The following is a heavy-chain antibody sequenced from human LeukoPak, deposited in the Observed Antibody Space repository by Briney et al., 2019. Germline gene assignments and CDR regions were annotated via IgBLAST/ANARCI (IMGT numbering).Heavy chain of an antibody. D-gene: IGHD5-12*01. V-gene: IGHV4-4*02. CDR2: IYRSGST. CDR3: ARNMGYEGFDP. J-gene: IGHJ5*02. Sequence: SGTLSLTCVVSGGSISSNTWWSWVRQPPNKGLEWIGEIYRSGSTNYNPSLKSRVSVSIDKSKNQFSLKLSSVTAADTAVYYCARNMGYEGFDPWGQGTLVTVSS. CDR1: GGSISSNTW.